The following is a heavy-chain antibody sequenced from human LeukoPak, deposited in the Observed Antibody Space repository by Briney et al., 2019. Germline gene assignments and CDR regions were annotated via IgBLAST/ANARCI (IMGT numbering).Heavy chain of an antibody. CDR3: ARHIIVVVPAAMYYMDV. Sequence: SETLSLTCTVSGGSISSYYWSWIRQPPGKGLEWIGYIYYSGSTNYNPSLKSRVTISVDTSKNQFSLKLSSVTAADTAVYYCARHIIVVVPAAMYYMDVWGKGTTVTVSS. CDR1: GGSISSYY. J-gene: IGHJ6*03. D-gene: IGHD2-2*01. V-gene: IGHV4-59*08. CDR2: IYYSGST.